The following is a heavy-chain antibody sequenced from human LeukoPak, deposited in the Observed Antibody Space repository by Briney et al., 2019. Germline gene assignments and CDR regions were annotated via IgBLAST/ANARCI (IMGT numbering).Heavy chain of an antibody. V-gene: IGHV3-23*01. CDR2: ISGGGGST. Sequence: GGSLRLSCAASGFTFTSYSMNWVRQAPGKGLEWVSTISGGGGSTYYADSVKGRFTISRDNSKNTLYLQMNSLRAEDTAVYYCAREMTIITYSLDSWGQGTLVTVSS. CDR1: GFTFTSYS. D-gene: IGHD5-24*01. J-gene: IGHJ4*02. CDR3: AREMTIITYSLDS.